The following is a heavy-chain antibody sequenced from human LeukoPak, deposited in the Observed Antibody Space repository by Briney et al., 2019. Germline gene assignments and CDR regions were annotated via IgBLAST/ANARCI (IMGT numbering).Heavy chain of an antibody. J-gene: IGHJ5*02. CDR1: GFTFSSYA. CDR2: ISGSGGNT. V-gene: IGHV3-23*01. Sequence: PGGSLRLSCAASGFTFSSYAMSWVRRAPGKGLEWVSSISGSGGNTYYAQSVKGRFSISRDNSENTLNLQMDSLRADDTALYFCAKDPWNTAVANTNGWFDPWGQGTLVTVSS. D-gene: IGHD1/OR15-1a*01. CDR3: AKDPWNTAVANTNGWFDP.